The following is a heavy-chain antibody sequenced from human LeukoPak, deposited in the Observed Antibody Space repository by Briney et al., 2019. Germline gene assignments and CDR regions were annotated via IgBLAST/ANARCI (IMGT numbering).Heavy chain of an antibody. J-gene: IGHJ6*03. V-gene: IGHV4-61*02. Sequence: SQTLSLTCTVSGGSISSGSYYWSWIRQPAGKGLKWIGRIYTSGSTNYNPSLKSRVTISVDTSKNQFSLKLSSVTAADTAVYYCARDRSYCSSTSCYSSYYYYYYMDVWGKGTTVTVSS. D-gene: IGHD2-2*01. CDR2: IYTSGST. CDR3: ARDRSYCSSTSCYSSYYYYYYMDV. CDR1: GGSISSGSYY.